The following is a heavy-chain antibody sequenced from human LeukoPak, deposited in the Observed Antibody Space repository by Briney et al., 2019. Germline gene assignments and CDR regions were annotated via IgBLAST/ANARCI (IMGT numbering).Heavy chain of an antibody. V-gene: IGHV3-48*02. CDR2: ISVGGSRT. D-gene: IGHD1-26*01. J-gene: IGHJ4*02. Sequence: PGGSLRLSCAASGFTFSYYSLNWVRQAPGKGLEWVSYISVGGSRTSYADSVQGRFIMSRNDAKNSVYLQMNSLRDEDTAVYYCARDSGNHYDQLDCWGQGTLVTVSS. CDR1: GFTFSYYS. CDR3: ARDSGNHYDQLDC.